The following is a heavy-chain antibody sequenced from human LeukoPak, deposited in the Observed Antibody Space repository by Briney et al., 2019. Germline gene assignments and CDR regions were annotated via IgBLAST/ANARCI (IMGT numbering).Heavy chain of an antibody. Sequence: SETLSPTCTVSGGSISSSSYYWGWIRQPPGKGLEWIGSIYYSGSTYYNPSLKSRVTISVDTSKNQFSLKLSSVTAADTAVYYCARQRLTTVTANWFDPWGQGTLVTVSS. CDR3: ARQRLTTVTANWFDP. CDR1: GGSISSSSYY. V-gene: IGHV4-39*01. D-gene: IGHD4-11*01. CDR2: IYYSGST. J-gene: IGHJ5*02.